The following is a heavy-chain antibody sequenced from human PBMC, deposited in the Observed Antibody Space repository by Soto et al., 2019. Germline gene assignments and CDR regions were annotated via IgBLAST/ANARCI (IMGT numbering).Heavy chain of an antibody. CDR3: STNSYGSGLFVR. V-gene: IGHV1-8*01. D-gene: IGHD6-19*01. CDR1: GYNFIDYD. CDR2: MNPNSGNT. J-gene: IGHJ5*02. Sequence: QVQLVQSGAEVKKPGASVKVSCKTSGYNFIDYDINWMRQSTGQGLEWMGWMNPNSGNTGYAQKFQGRVTLTRDTAIGTAYMELSSLKIVDTAVYYCSTNSYGSGLFVRWGQGTLVIVSS.